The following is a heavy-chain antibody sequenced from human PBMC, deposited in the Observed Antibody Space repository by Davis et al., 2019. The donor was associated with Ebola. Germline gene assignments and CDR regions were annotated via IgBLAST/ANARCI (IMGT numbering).Heavy chain of an antibody. CDR2: INPNSGGT. D-gene: IGHD6-6*01. J-gene: IGHJ6*02. CDR1: GYTFTGYY. CDR3: ARESIAARRTYYGMDV. V-gene: IGHV1-2*04. Sequence: ASVKVPCKASGYTFTGYYMHWVRQAPGQGLEWMGWINPNSGGTNYAQKFQGWVTMTRDTSISTAYMELSRLRSDDTAVYYCARESIAARRTYYGMDVWGQGTTVTVSS.